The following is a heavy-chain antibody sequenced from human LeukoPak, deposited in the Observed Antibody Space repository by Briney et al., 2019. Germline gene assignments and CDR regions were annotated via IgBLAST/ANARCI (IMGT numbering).Heavy chain of an antibody. CDR2: ISSSSSYI. J-gene: IGHJ4*02. D-gene: IGHD4-17*01. Sequence: GGSLRLSCAASGFKFSSYSMKWVRQAPGKGLEWVSFISSSSSYIYYADSLKGRFTISRDNAKNSLYLQMNSLRAEDTAVYYCARVAINDYGDYFDYWGQGTLVTVSS. CDR3: ARVAINDYGDYFDY. V-gene: IGHV3-21*01. CDR1: GFKFSSYS.